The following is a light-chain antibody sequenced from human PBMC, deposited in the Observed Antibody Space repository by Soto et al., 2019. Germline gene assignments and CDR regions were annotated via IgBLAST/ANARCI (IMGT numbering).Light chain of an antibody. CDR1: QCFNTR. CDR3: HQRQSWPRT. J-gene: IGKJ1*01. CDR2: HTS. Sequence: EILLTQSPATLSSFPGDRVTHSGPASQCFNTRLAWYPPRPGQAPRPPIYHTSLRAAGIPARFSASGSGTDFTLTISDVQPEDFALYYCHQRQSWPRTFGQGTTVDIK. V-gene: IGKV3-11*01.